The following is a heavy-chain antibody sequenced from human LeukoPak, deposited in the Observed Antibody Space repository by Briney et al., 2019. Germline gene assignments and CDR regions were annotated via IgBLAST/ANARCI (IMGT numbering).Heavy chain of an antibody. CDR3: ARVRGGLRFLDY. CDR2: IYYSGST. J-gene: IGHJ4*02. V-gene: IGHV4-30-4*01. CDR1: GGSISSGDYY. Sequence: SQTLSLTCTVSGGSISSGDYYWSWIRQPPGKGLEWIGYIYYSGSTYYNPSLKRRVTISVDTSKNQFSLKLSSVTAADTAVYYCARVRGGLRFLDYWGQGTLVTVSS. D-gene: IGHD5-12*01.